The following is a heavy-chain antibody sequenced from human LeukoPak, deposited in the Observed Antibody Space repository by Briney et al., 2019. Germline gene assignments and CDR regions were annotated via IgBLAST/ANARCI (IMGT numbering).Heavy chain of an antibody. D-gene: IGHD3-22*01. V-gene: IGHV1-46*01. CDR1: GYTFTSYY. CDR2: IFPSGGGT. J-gene: IGHJ1*01. Sequence: PGASVKVSCKASGYTFTSYYMHWVRQAPGHGLVWVGIIFPSGGGTSYAQKFQGRVTMTRDTSTSTVYMELSSLTSEDTAVYYCARAYSGYSINFWGQGTLVTVSS. CDR3: ARAYSGYSINF.